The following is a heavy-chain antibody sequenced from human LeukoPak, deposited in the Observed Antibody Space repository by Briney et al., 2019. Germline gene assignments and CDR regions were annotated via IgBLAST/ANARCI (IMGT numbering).Heavy chain of an antibody. D-gene: IGHD6-13*01. V-gene: IGHV4-34*01. Sequence: PSETLSLTCTVSGGSISSYYWSWIRQPPGKGLEWIGEINHSGSTNYNPSLKSRVTISVDTSKNQFSLKLSSVTAADTAVYYCAAVIAAAGTPPPIWGQGTMVTVSS. CDR1: GGSISSYY. CDR3: AAVIAAAGTPPPI. J-gene: IGHJ3*02. CDR2: INHSGST.